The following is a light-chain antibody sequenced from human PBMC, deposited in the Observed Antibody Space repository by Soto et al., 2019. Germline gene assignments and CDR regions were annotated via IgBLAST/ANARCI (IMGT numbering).Light chain of an antibody. J-gene: IGLJ2*01. CDR3: NSFAGATHVV. Sequence: QSALTQPPSASGSPGQSVTITCTGTSNDVGGYNYVSWYQQHPGKAPKLMIYEVNKRPSGVPDRFSGSKSGNTASLTVSGLHADDEADYYCNSFAGATHVVFGGGTKLTVL. V-gene: IGLV2-8*01. CDR1: SNDVGGYNY. CDR2: EVN.